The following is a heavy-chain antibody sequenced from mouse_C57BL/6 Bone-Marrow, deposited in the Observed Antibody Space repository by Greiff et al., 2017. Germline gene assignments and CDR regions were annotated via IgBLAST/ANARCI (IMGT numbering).Heavy chain of an antibody. V-gene: IGHV7-1*01. D-gene: IGHD2-1*01. CDR1: GFTFSDFY. CDR2: SRNKANDYTT. J-gene: IGHJ4*01. CDR3: AREAYYCNSYAMDY. Sequence: EVKLMESGGGLVQSGRSLRLSCATSGFTFSDFYMEWVRQAPGKGLEWIAASRNKANDYTTEYSASVKGRFIVSRDTSQSILYLPMNALGAEVTAIYYWAREAYYCNSYAMDYWGQVTSVTVAS.